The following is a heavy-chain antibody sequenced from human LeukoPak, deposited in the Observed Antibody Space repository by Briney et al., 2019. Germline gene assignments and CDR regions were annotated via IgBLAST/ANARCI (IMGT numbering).Heavy chain of an antibody. D-gene: IGHD1-1*01. Sequence: GGSLRLSCAASGFTFSSYWMSWVRQAPGKGLEWVANIKQDGSEKYYVDSVKGRFTISRDNSKNTLSLQMNSLRAEDTAVYYCGRKRGVNFYYHYMDVWGKGTTVTVSS. V-gene: IGHV3-7*03. CDR2: IKQDGSEK. J-gene: IGHJ6*03. CDR1: GFTFSSYW. CDR3: GRKRGVNFYYHYMDV.